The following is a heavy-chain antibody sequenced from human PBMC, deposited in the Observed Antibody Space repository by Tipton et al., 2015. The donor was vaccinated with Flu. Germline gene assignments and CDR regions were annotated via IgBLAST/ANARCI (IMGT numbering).Heavy chain of an antibody. CDR3: ARGPLPDSNWYNGMDV. CDR1: GFTFSTSA. D-gene: IGHD6-13*01. Sequence: SLRLSCQASGFTFSTSAMHWVRQVTGKGLEWVSGIGSSGDTYYAGSVKGQFTISRENAKNSLYLQMNSLRAGDTAEYYCARGPLPDSNWYNGMDVWGQGTSVTVFS. V-gene: IGHV3-13*01. J-gene: IGHJ6*02. CDR2: IGSSGDT.